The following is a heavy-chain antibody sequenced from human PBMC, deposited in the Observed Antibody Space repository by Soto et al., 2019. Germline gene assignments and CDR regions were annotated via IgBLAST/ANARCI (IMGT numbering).Heavy chain of an antibody. CDR2: INAGNGDT. D-gene: IGHD3-22*01. J-gene: IGHJ4*02. Sequence: ASVKGSCKATGYTFTIYPMHWVREAPGQGLEWMGWINAGNGDTKYSQKFQGRVTITRDTSASTAYMELSSLRSEDTAVYYCARDWTHYDSSGPGDSWGQGTLVTVSS. CDR3: ARDWTHYDSSGPGDS. V-gene: IGHV1-3*01. CDR1: GYTFTIYP.